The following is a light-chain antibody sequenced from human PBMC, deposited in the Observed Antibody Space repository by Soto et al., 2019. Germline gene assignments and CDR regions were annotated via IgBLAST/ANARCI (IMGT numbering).Light chain of an antibody. J-gene: IGKJ4*01. CDR3: QQYDNYPLT. CDR2: DAS. Sequence: DIQMTQSPSTLSASVGDRVTITCRASQTVGSWLAWYQQKPGTAPKFLIYDASTLESGVPSRFSGSGSGTEFTLTISSLQPDDCATYYCQQYDNYPLTFGGGTKVEIK. CDR1: QTVGSW. V-gene: IGKV1-5*01.